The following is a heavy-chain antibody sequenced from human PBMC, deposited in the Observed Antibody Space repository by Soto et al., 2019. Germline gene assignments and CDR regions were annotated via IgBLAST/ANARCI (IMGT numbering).Heavy chain of an antibody. CDR2: INGRSNYK. Sequence: EVQLVESGGGLVAPGGSLRLSCVASGFALTTYTMNWVRQAPGTGLEWVSSINGRSNYKYYSDSVKCRFTVSRDNAQNSLFLQMSRLGPEDTAVYYCVREDGVVGASSAFDSWGQGTLVTVSS. CDR3: VREDGVVGASSAFDS. D-gene: IGHD1-26*01. V-gene: IGHV3-21*02. CDR1: GFALTTYT. J-gene: IGHJ4*02.